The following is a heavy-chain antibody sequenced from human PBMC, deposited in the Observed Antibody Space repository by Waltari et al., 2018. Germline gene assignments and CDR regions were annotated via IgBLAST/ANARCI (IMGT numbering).Heavy chain of an antibody. CDR3: ARHAFGNSGWHFFDY. V-gene: IGHV5-10-1*03. CDR1: GYIFTNHG. Sequence: EVQLVQSGAEIKKPGESLRISCQGSGYIFTNHGLPWVRQMPGKGLEWMGRFDPSGTYTNYSPSFQGHVTVSADKSISTAYLQWSSLKASDTAIYYCARHAFGNSGWHFFDYWGQGTLVTVSS. J-gene: IGHJ4*02. CDR2: FDPSGTYT. D-gene: IGHD6-19*01.